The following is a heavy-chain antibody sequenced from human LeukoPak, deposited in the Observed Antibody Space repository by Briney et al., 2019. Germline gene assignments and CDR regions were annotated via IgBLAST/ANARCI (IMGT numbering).Heavy chain of an antibody. CDR2: INHDEFM. CDR3: ARGYYGHFDF. J-gene: IGHJ4*02. D-gene: IGHD3-3*01. Sequence: SETLSLTCAVYGGSFSGYYWTWIRQPPGKGLEWIGEINHDEFMKYNPSLKSRVTISVDTSKNHFSLTLSSVTAADTALYYCARGYYGHFDFWGRGTLVTVSS. V-gene: IGHV4-34*01. CDR1: GGSFSGYY.